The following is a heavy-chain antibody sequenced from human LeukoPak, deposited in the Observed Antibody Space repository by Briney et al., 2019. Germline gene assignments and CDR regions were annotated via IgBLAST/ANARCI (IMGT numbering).Heavy chain of an antibody. CDR3: ARFDIVVVPAGPYYYYYMDV. CDR1: GGTFSSYA. CDR2: IIPIFGTA. Sequence: GASVKVSCKASGGTFSSYAISWVRQAPGQGLEWMGGIIPIFGTANYAQKFQGRVTITTDESTSTAYMELSSLRSEDTAVYYCARFDIVVVPAGPYYYYYMDVWGKGTTVTVSS. V-gene: IGHV1-69*05. D-gene: IGHD2-2*01. J-gene: IGHJ6*03.